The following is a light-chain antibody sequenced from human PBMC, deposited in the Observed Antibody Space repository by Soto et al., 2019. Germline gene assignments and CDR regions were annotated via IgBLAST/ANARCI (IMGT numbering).Light chain of an antibody. CDR3: QQYNNWHQT. CDR2: GAS. CDR1: QSVSSN. V-gene: IGKV3-15*01. Sequence: EIVMTQSPATLSVSPGERATLSCRASQSVSSNLAWYQQKPGQAPRLLIYGASTRATGIPARFSGSGSGTEFTLTISSLQSEDFAVYYCQQYNNWHQTFVQGTKV. J-gene: IGKJ1*01.